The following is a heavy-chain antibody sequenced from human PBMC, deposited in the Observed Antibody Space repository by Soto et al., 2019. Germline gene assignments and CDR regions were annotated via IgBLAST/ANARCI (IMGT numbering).Heavy chain of an antibody. CDR3: AHRRSYCSGGSCYSGFDY. V-gene: IGHV2-5*02. J-gene: IGHJ4*02. CDR1: GFSLSTSGVG. Sequence: QITLKESGPTLVKPTQTLTLTCTFSGFSLSTSGVGVGWIRQPPGKALEWLALIYWDDDKRYSPSLKSRLPIDKDTSKNQVVLTLPNMDPVDTAAYYCAHRRSYCSGGSCYSGFDYWGQGTLVTVSS. D-gene: IGHD2-15*01. CDR2: IYWDDDK.